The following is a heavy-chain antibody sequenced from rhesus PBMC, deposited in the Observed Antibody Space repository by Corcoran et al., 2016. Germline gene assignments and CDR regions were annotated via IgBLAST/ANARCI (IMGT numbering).Heavy chain of an antibody. CDR3: ASGPDYYSGSYYFRIGFDY. J-gene: IGHJ4*01. CDR2: IFVRGVSK. D-gene: IGHD3-16*01. CDR1: GGSISGYYY. Sequence: QVQLQESGPGLVKPSETLSLTCSVSGGSISGYYYLSWIRQPPGQGLEWIGSIFVRGVSKYLNPSLKSRVTLSVDTSKNQFSLKLSTVTDADTAVYYCASGPDYYSGSYYFRIGFDYWGQGVLVTVSS. V-gene: IGHV4S14*01.